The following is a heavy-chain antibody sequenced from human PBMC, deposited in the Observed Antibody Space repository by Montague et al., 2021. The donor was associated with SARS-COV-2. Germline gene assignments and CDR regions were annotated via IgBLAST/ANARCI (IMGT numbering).Heavy chain of an antibody. J-gene: IGHJ5*02. V-gene: IGHV4-39*01. CDR1: GGSISSSSYY. D-gene: IGHD6-19*01. CDR3: ARLKVAPNGGWNWFDP. Sequence: SETLSLTCTVSGGSISSSSYYWGWIRQPPGKGLEWIGNIFYSGSTYYNTSLKSRVTISVDTSKNQFSLRLSSVTAADTAVYYCARLKVAPNGGWNWFDPWGQGILVTVSS. CDR2: IFYSGST.